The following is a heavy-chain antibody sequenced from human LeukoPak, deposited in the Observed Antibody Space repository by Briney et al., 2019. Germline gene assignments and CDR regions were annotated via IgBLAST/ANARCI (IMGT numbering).Heavy chain of an antibody. CDR1: GGSITSSYY. Sequence: KTSETLSPTCTVSGGSITSSYYWSWIRQPAGKGLEWIGRIYTSGSTNYNPSLKSRVTISLDTSKNQFSLKLSSVTAVDTAVYFCARAGSGTYYKGFDYWGQGTLVTVSS. CDR3: ARAGSGTYYKGFDY. D-gene: IGHD3-10*01. CDR2: IYTSGST. V-gene: IGHV4-4*07. J-gene: IGHJ4*02.